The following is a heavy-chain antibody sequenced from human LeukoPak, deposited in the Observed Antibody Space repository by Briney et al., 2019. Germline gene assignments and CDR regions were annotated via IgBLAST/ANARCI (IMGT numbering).Heavy chain of an antibody. D-gene: IGHD5-12*01. CDR1: GFTFSSYG. Sequence: GRSLRLSCAASGFTFSSYGMHWVRQAPGTGLEWVAVISYDGSNKYYADSVKGRFTISRDNAKNTLYLQMNSLRAEDTAVYYCAKDQGLYSGYDPLDYWGQGTLVTVSS. CDR2: ISYDGSNK. J-gene: IGHJ4*02. CDR3: AKDQGLYSGYDPLDY. V-gene: IGHV3-30*18.